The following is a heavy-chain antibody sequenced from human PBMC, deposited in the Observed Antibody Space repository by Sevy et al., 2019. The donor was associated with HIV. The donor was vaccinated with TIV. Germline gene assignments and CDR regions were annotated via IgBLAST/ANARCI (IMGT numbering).Heavy chain of an antibody. CDR1: GFTFNKYS. Sequence: GGSLRLSCVASGFTFNKYSMSWVRQAPGKGLERVSTLSFGCGQINYADSVKGRFTISRDNAKNSLYLQMNSLRAEDTAVYYCATAAKGNAFDIWGQGTMVTVSS. CDR2: LSFGCGQI. D-gene: IGHD2-15*01. V-gene: IGHV3-21*01. CDR3: ATAAKGNAFDI. J-gene: IGHJ3*02.